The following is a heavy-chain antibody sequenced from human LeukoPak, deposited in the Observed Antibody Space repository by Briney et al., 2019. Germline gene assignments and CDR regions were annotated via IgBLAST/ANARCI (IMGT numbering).Heavy chain of an antibody. CDR3: ARMVSSWTRWFDP. V-gene: IGHV4-34*01. J-gene: IGHJ5*02. CDR2: INHSGST. CDR1: GGSFSGYY. Sequence: PSETLSLTCAVYGGSFSGYYWSWIRQPPGKGLEWIGEINHSGSTNYNPSLKSRVTISVDTSKNQFSLKLSSVTAADTAVYYCARMVSSWTRWFDPWGQGTLVTVSS. D-gene: IGHD6-13*01.